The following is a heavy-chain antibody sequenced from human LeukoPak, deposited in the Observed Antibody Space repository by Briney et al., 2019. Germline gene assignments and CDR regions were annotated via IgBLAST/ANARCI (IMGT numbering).Heavy chain of an antibody. CDR3: ARDSFGYDSSGQFDY. D-gene: IGHD3-22*01. CDR2: IDWDDDK. Sequence: ESGPALVKPTQTLTLTCTFSGFSLSTSGMCVSWIRQPPGKALEWLARIDWDDDKYYSTSLKTRLTISKDTSKNQVVLTMTNMDPVDTATYYCARDSFGYDSSGQFDYWGQGTLVTVSS. J-gene: IGHJ4*02. CDR1: GFSLSTSGMC. V-gene: IGHV2-70*11.